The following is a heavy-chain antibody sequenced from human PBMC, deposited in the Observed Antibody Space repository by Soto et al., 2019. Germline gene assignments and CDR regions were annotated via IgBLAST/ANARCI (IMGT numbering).Heavy chain of an antibody. Sequence: GGSLRLSCAASGFTFSSYGMHWVRQAPGKGLEWVAVISYDGSNKYYADSVKGRFTISRDNSKNTLYLQMNSLRAEATAVYYCATGPYDRTGYYPYYFDYWGQGTLVTVSS. V-gene: IGHV3-30*03. CDR1: GFTFSSYG. CDR2: ISYDGSNK. CDR3: ATGPYDRTGYYPYYFDY. J-gene: IGHJ4*02. D-gene: IGHD3-22*01.